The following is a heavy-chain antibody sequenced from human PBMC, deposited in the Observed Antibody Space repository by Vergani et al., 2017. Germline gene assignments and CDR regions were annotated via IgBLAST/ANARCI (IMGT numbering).Heavy chain of an antibody. CDR1: GGTFSSYA. Sequence: QVQLVQSGAEVKKPGSSVKVSCKASGGTFSSYAISWVRQAPGQGLEWMGRIIPIFGTANYAQKFQGRVTMTRDTSTSTVYMEMSSLRSEDTAVYYCARDRYSWRYGMDVWGQGTTVTVSS. CDR2: IIPIFGTA. V-gene: IGHV1-69*06. J-gene: IGHJ6*02. D-gene: IGHD5-18*01. CDR3: ARDRYSWRYGMDV.